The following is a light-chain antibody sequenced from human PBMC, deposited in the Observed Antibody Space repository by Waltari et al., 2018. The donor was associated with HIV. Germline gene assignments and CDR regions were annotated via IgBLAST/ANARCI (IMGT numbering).Light chain of an antibody. CDR1: ALSRQY. CDR3: YSTDSSANHRV. V-gene: IGLV3-10*01. Sequence: SYELTQPPSVSVSPGQTARITSPGDALSRQYAYWYQQKSGQAPVLVIYEDTKRPSGLPERFSGSSSGTMATLTVSGAQVEDEADYYCYSTDSSANHRVFGGGTKLTVL. CDR2: EDT. J-gene: IGLJ2*01.